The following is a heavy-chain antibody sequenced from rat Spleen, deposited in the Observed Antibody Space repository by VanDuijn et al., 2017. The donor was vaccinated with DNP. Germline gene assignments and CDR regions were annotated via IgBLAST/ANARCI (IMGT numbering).Heavy chain of an antibody. CDR3: ASLIYPGITGFGY. CDR1: GYSITSTY. Sequence: EVQLQESGPGLVKPSQSLSLTCSVIGYSITSTYWGWTRKFPGNKMEWIGHISYSGSTSYNPSLKSRISITRDTSKNQFFLHLNSVTTEDTATYYCASLIYPGITGFGYWGQGVMVTVSS. V-gene: IGHV3-1*01. D-gene: IGHD1-4*01. J-gene: IGHJ2*01. CDR2: ISYSGST.